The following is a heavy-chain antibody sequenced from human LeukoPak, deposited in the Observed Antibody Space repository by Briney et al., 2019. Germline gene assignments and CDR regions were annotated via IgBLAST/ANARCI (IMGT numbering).Heavy chain of an antibody. CDR2: IIPIFGTA. D-gene: IGHD3-10*01. CDR1: GGTFSSYA. V-gene: IGHV1-69*06. CDR3: ARAKRYYYGSGYYMDV. Sequence: SVKVSCKASGGTFSSYAISWVRQAPGQGLEWMGGIIPIFGTANYAQKFQGRVTITADKSTSTAYMELSSLRSEDTAVYYCARAKRYYYGSGYYMDVWGKGTTVTVSS. J-gene: IGHJ6*03.